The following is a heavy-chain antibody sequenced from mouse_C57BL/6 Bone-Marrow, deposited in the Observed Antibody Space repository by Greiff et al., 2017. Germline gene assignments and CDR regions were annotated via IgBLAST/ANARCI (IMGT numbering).Heavy chain of an antibody. D-gene: IGHD1-1*01. CDR2: INYDGSST. V-gene: IGHV5-16*01. Sequence: EVKVVESEGGLVQPGSSMKLSCTASGFTFSDYYMAWVRQVPEKGLEWVANINYDGSSTYYLDSLKSRFIISRDNAKNILYLQMSSLKSEDTATYYCARVDYYGSSYDWYFDVWGTGTTVTVSS. CDR3: ARVDYYGSSYDWYFDV. J-gene: IGHJ1*03. CDR1: GFTFSDYY.